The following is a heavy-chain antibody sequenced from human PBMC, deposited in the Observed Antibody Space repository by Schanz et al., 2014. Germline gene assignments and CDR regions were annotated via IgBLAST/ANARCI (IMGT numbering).Heavy chain of an antibody. D-gene: IGHD2-8*02. V-gene: IGHV1-2*06. CDR3: ARGLVRYFAY. Sequence: QVQLVQSGAEVKKPGASVKLSCKASGYTFTGYYMHWVRQAPGQGLEWMGQINPNSGATIYAQNFQGRVTMTRDTSISTAYMELSRLRSDDTAVYYCARGLVRYFAYWGQGTLVTVSS. CDR1: GYTFTGYY. J-gene: IGHJ4*02. CDR2: INPNSGAT.